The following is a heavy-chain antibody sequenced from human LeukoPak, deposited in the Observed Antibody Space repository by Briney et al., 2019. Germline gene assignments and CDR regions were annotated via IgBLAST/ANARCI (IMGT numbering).Heavy chain of an antibody. D-gene: IGHD4-17*01. J-gene: IGHJ4*02. Sequence: GGSLRLSCAASGFTFSSYEMNWIRQAPGKGLEWISYISNSGSTKYYADSVKGRFTISRDNAKNSLYLQMNSLRAEDTAVYYCARVEDYGDYFNFDYWGQGTLVTVSS. V-gene: IGHV3-48*03. CDR1: GFTFSSYE. CDR2: ISNSGSTK. CDR3: ARVEDYGDYFNFDY.